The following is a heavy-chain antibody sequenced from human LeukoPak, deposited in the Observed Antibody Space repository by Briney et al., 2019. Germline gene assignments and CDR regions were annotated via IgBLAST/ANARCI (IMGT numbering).Heavy chain of an antibody. Sequence: ASVKVSCKASGGTFNSYAISWVRQAPGQGLEWMGRIIPIFGTANYAQKFQGRVTITTDESTSTAYMELSSLRSEDTAVYYCAGHITMVRGVIYWGQGTLVTVSS. J-gene: IGHJ4*02. V-gene: IGHV1-69*05. CDR1: GGTFNSYA. CDR3: AGHITMVRGVIY. CDR2: IIPIFGTA. D-gene: IGHD3-10*01.